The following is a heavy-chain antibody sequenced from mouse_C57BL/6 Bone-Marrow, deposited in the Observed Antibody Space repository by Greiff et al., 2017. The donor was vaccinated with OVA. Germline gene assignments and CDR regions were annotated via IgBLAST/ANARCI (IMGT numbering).Heavy chain of an antibody. Sequence: EVQRVESGPELVKPGASVKIPCKASGYTFTDYNMDWVKQSHGKSLEWIGDINPNNGGTIYNQKFKGKATLTVDKSSSTAYMELRSLTSEDTAVYYCARSWAFAYWGQGTLVTVSA. CDR2: INPNNGGT. J-gene: IGHJ3*01. V-gene: IGHV1-18*01. D-gene: IGHD3-1*01. CDR3: ARSWAFAY. CDR1: GYTFTDYN.